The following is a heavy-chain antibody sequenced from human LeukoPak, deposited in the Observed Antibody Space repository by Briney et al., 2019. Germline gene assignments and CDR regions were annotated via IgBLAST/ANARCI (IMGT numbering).Heavy chain of an antibody. CDR2: ISGSGDNT. J-gene: IGHJ4*02. CDR3: AKVSWANYFDY. V-gene: IGHV3-23*01. CDR1: GLTFSSYA. D-gene: IGHD6-13*01. Sequence: GGSLRLSCAVSGLTFSSYAMSWVRQAPGKGLEWVSTISGSGDNTYSADSVRGRFTISRDNSKNTLYLQMNSLRAEDTAIYYCAKVSWANYFDYWGQGTLVTVSS.